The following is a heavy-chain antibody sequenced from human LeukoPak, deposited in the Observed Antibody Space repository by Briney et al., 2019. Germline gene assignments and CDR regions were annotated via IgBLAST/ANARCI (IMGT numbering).Heavy chain of an antibody. CDR2: INSDGSRI. V-gene: IGHV3-74*01. D-gene: IGHD6-19*01. CDR1: GFTFTTYW. Sequence: GGSLRLSCAASGFTFTTYWMHWVRQVPGKGLVWVSSINSDGSRINYADSVQGRYTISRDNAKNTLYLQMNSLRAEDTAVYYCARASSQWLVPYWGQGTLVTVSS. J-gene: IGHJ4*02. CDR3: ARASSQWLVPY.